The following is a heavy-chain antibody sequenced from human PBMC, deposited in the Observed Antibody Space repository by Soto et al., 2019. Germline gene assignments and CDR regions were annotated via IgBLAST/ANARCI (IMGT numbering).Heavy chain of an antibody. CDR2: IYYSGST. D-gene: IGHD3-22*01. V-gene: IGHV4-39*01. Sequence: SETLSLTCTVSGGSISSSSYYWGWIRQPPGKGLEWIGSIYYSGSTYYNPSLKSRVTISVDTSKNQFSLKLSSVTAADTAVYYCARNQYYYDSSGSWAFDIWGQGTMVTVSS. CDR1: GGSISSSSYY. J-gene: IGHJ3*02. CDR3: ARNQYYYDSSGSWAFDI.